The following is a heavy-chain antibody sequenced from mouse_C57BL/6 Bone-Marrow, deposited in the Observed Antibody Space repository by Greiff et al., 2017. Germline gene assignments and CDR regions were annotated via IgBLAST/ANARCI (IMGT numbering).Heavy chain of an antibody. Sequence: QVHVKQSGAELARPGASVKLSCKASGYTFTSYGISWVKQRTGQGLEWIGEIYPRSGNTYYNEKFKGKATLTADKFSSTAYMELRSLTSEDSAVYFCARRGYGSSPYYFDYWGQGTTLTVSS. CDR3: ARRGYGSSPYYFDY. J-gene: IGHJ2*01. V-gene: IGHV1-81*01. D-gene: IGHD1-1*01. CDR1: GYTFTSYG. CDR2: IYPRSGNT.